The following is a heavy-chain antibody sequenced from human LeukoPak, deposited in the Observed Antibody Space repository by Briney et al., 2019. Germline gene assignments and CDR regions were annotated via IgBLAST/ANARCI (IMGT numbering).Heavy chain of an antibody. Sequence: SETLSLTCTVSGGSISSSSYYWGWIRQPPGKGLEWIGSIYYSGSTYYNPSLKSRVTISVDTSKNQFSLKLSSVTAADTAVYYCAIPSQPRYCSGGSCYSAYLSPSYYFDYWGQGTLVTVSS. D-gene: IGHD2-15*01. CDR3: AIPSQPRYCSGGSCYSAYLSPSYYFDY. J-gene: IGHJ4*02. CDR1: GGSISSSSYY. CDR2: IYYSGST. V-gene: IGHV4-39*01.